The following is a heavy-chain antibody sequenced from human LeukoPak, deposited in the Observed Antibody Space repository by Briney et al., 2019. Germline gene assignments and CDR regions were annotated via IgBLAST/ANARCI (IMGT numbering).Heavy chain of an antibody. J-gene: IGHJ4*02. CDR3: ARDVDTAMVMREGFDY. D-gene: IGHD5-18*01. CDR1: GYTFTGYY. V-gene: IGHV1-46*01. Sequence: ASVKVSCKASGYTFTGYYMHWVRQAPGQGLEWMGIINPSGGSTSYAQKFQGRVTMTRDMSTSTVYMELSSLRSEDTAVYYCARDVDTAMVMREGFDYWGQGTLVTVSS. CDR2: INPSGGST.